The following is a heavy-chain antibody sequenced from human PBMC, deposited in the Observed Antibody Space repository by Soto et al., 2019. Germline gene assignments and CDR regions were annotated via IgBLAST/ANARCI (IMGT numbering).Heavy chain of an antibody. CDR3: AGTYYDFWSGYYTRYYYYMDV. V-gene: IGHV1-8*01. Sequence: ASVKVSCKASRYTFTSYDINWVRQATGQGLEWMGWMNPNSGNTGYAQKFQGRVTMTRNTSISTAYMELSSLRSEDTAVYYCAGTYYDFWSGYYTRYYYYMDVWGKGTTITVSS. D-gene: IGHD3-3*01. CDR1: RYTFTSYD. CDR2: MNPNSGNT. J-gene: IGHJ6*03.